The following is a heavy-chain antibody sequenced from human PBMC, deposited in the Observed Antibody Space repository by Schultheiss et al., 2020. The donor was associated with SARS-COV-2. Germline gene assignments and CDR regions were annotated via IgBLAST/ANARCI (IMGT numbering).Heavy chain of an antibody. Sequence: SQTLSLTCSVSGDSISTGGYYWSWIRQLPGKGLEWIGYIFYSGSTYYNPSLKSRVTISLDTSKNQFSLKLSSVTAADTAVYYCARMVVVAATLGWFDPWGQGTLVTVSS. CDR3: ARMVVVAATLGWFDP. D-gene: IGHD2-15*01. CDR1: GDSISTGGYY. J-gene: IGHJ5*02. CDR2: IFYSGST. V-gene: IGHV4-31*03.